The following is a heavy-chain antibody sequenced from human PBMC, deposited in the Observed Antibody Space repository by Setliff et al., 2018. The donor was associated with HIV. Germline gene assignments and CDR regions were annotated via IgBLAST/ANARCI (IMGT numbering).Heavy chain of an antibody. D-gene: IGHD3-16*01. V-gene: IGHV4-38-2*02. Sequence: PSETLSLTCNVSGYSISSGFYWGWIRQHPGKGLEWIGNIFHSGNTDQNPSLKSRVTMSVETSENQFSLRLNSVTAADTAVYYCARRTIWGDAFDIWGRGTMVTVSS. CDR2: IFHSGNT. CDR1: GYSISSGFY. CDR3: ARRTIWGDAFDI. J-gene: IGHJ3*02.